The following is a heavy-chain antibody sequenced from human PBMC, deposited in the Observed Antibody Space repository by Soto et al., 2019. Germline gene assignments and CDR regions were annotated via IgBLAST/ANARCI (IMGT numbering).Heavy chain of an antibody. CDR1: GYTFTSSG. D-gene: IGHD2-2*02. CDR2: ISGYNGNT. Sequence: QFQLVQSGAEVKKTGTSVKVSCKPSGYTFTSSGISWVRQAPGQGLEWMGWISGYNGNTNYAQKFRGRVTMTTDTSTTTGYMELRSLRSDDTAVYYCARAPGYCNSTICYIDTFDIWGQGTMVTVSS. V-gene: IGHV1-18*01. CDR3: ARAPGYCNSTICYIDTFDI. J-gene: IGHJ3*02.